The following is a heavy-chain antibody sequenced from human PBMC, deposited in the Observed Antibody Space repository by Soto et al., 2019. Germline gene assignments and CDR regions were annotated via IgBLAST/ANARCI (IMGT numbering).Heavy chain of an antibody. D-gene: IGHD2-2*01. Sequence: QVQLVPSGAEVKKPGSSVKVSCKASGGTFSSYAISWVRQAPGQGLEWMGGIIPISDTTNYAQKFKGRVTITADESTSTAYMELSSLRSEDTAVYYCARSQGSSTSLEIYYYYSYGMDVWGQGTTVTVSS. CDR1: GGTFSSYA. CDR3: ARSQGSSTSLEIYYYYSYGMDV. J-gene: IGHJ6*02. CDR2: IIPISDTT. V-gene: IGHV1-69*01.